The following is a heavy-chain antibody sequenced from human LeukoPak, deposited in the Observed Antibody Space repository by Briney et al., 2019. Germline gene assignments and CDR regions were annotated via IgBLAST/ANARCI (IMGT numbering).Heavy chain of an antibody. CDR1: GFTFSSYA. J-gene: IGHJ5*02. CDR2: ISGSGGST. CDR3: AKTPLCSGGSCYRTGNWFDP. V-gene: IGHV3-23*01. D-gene: IGHD2-15*01. Sequence: GGTLRLSCAASGFTFSSYAMSWVRQAPGKGLEWVSAISGSGGSTYYADSVKGRFTISRDNSKNTLYLQMNSLRAEDTAVYYCAKTPLCSGGSCYRTGNWFDPWGQGTLVTVSS.